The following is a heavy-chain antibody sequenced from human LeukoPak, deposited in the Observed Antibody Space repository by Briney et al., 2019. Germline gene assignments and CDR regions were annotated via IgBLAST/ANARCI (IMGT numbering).Heavy chain of an antibody. D-gene: IGHD3-3*01. CDR1: GGSFSGYY. V-gene: IGHV4-34*01. CDR2: INHSGST. J-gene: IGHJ4*02. CDR3: ARGVRFYAV. Sequence: PSETLSLTCAVYGGSFSGYYWSWIRQPPGKGLEWIGEINHSGSTNYNPSLKSRVTISVDTSKNQFSLKLSSVTAADTAVYYCARGVRFYAVWGQGTLDTVSS.